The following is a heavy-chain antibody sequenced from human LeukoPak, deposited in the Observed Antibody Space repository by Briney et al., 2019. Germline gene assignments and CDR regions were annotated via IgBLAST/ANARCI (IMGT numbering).Heavy chain of an antibody. V-gene: IGHV3-74*01. CDR1: GFTFRNFA. CDR2: INTDGTVT. CDR3: ATKQWLAPPPDS. Sequence: GGSLRLSCAASGFTFRNFAMSWVRQAPGKGLESVSRINTDGTVTTYADSVKGRFTVSRDNADNTMFLQMNSVRDEDTAVYYCATKQWLAPPPDSWGQGTPVTVSS. J-gene: IGHJ4*02. D-gene: IGHD6-19*01.